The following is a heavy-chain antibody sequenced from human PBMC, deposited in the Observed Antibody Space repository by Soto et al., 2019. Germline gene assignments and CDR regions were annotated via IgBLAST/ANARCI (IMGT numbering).Heavy chain of an antibody. J-gene: IGHJ6*02. Sequence: QVPLVQSGAEVKKPGSSVKVSCKASGGTFSSYAISWVRQAPGQGLEWMGGIIPIFGTANYAQKFQGRVTITADKSTSTAYMELSSLRSEDTAVYYCASLGGTKDYYYYGMDVWGQGTTVTVSS. D-gene: IGHD1-7*01. CDR3: ASLGGTKDYYYYGMDV. CDR1: GGTFSSYA. CDR2: IIPIFGTA. V-gene: IGHV1-69*06.